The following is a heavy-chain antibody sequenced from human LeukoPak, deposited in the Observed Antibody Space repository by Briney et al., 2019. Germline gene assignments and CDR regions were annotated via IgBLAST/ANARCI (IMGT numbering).Heavy chain of an antibody. CDR3: ARAPGNWYFDY. CDR2: IYSGGST. Sequence: AGGSLRLSCAASGFTVSSNYMSWVRQAPGKGLEWVSVIYSGGSTYYADSVEGRFTISRDNPKNTLYLQMNSLRAEDTAVYYCARAPGNWYFDYWGQGTLVTVSS. CDR1: GFTVSSNY. J-gene: IGHJ4*02. D-gene: IGHD1-20*01. V-gene: IGHV3-53*01.